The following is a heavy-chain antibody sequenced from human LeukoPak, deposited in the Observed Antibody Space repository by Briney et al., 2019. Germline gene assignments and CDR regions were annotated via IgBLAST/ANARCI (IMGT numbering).Heavy chain of an antibody. J-gene: IGHJ3*02. Sequence: SETLSLTCTVSGGSISSYYWSWIRQPPGKGLEWIGYIYTSGSTNYNPSLKSRVTISVDTSKNQFSLKLSSVTAADTAVFYCARHRAEMATITDDTFDMWGRGTMVTVSS. D-gene: IGHD5-24*01. CDR1: GGSISSYY. CDR3: ARHRAEMATITDDTFDM. V-gene: IGHV4-4*09. CDR2: IYTSGST.